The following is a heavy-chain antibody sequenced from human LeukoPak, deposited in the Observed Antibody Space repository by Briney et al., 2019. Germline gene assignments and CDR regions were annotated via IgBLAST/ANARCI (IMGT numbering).Heavy chain of an antibody. CDR2: ISGSGGST. V-gene: IGHV3-23*01. D-gene: IGHD2-15*01. CDR3: AREDQPRGTFDY. CDR1: GFTFSSYA. Sequence: GGSLRLSCAASGFTFSSYAMSWVRQAPGKGLEWVSAISGSGGSTYYADSVKGRFTISRDNSKNTLYLQMNSLRAEDTALYYCAREDQPRGTFDYWGQGILVTVSS. J-gene: IGHJ4*02.